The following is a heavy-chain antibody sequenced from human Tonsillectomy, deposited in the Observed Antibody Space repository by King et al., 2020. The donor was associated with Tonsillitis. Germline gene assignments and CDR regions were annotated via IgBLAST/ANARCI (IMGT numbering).Heavy chain of an antibody. CDR2: IYSGGSST. Sequence: VQLVESGGGLVQPGGSLRLSCAASGFTFSSYAMSWVRQAPGKGLEWVSVIYSGGSSTYYADSVKGRFTISRDNSKNTLYLQMNSLRGEDTAVYYCAKDWPAYCGGDCYSHGFDCGGQGTLVTVSP. D-gene: IGHD2-21*02. V-gene: IGHV3-23*03. CDR3: AKDWPAYCGGDCYSHGFDC. CDR1: GFTFSSYA. J-gene: IGHJ4*02.